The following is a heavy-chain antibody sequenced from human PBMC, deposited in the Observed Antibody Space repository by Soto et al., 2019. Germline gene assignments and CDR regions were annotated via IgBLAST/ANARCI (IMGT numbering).Heavy chain of an antibody. Sequence: QVQLVQSGAEVKEPGSSVKVSCTASGGTVSNYPISWVRQAPGQGLEWMGGIIPMFETPNYALKFQGRVTITADESTSTAYMELSSLRYDDTAVYYCARHARHLEWLQPFDYWGQGALVTVSS. CDR1: GGTVSNYP. J-gene: IGHJ4*02. D-gene: IGHD3-3*01. CDR3: ARHARHLEWLQPFDY. V-gene: IGHV1-69*01. CDR2: IIPMFETP.